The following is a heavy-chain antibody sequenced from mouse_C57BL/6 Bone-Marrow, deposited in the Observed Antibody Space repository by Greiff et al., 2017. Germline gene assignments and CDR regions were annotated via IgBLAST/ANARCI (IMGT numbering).Heavy chain of an antibody. D-gene: IGHD1-1*01. Sequence: QVQLQQSGAELVRPGTSVEVSCKASGYAFTNYLIEWVKQRPGQGLEWIGVINPGSGGTNYNEKFKGKATLTADKSSSTAYMQLSSLTSEDSAVYFCARSPFYYGTSYGFAYWGQGTLVTVSA. CDR2: INPGSGGT. CDR3: ARSPFYYGTSYGFAY. CDR1: GYAFTNYL. V-gene: IGHV1-54*01. J-gene: IGHJ3*01.